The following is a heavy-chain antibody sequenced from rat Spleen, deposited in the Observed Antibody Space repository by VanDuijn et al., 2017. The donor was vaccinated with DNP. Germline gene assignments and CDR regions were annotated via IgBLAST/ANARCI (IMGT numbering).Heavy chain of an antibody. D-gene: IGHD5-1*01. V-gene: IGHV5S23*01. CDR2: ISPGGDNS. Sequence: EVQVVESGGGLVQPGRSLKLSCVVSGFTFSDYAMAWVRQAPTKGLEWVASISPGGDNSYYRDSVKGRFTISRDNAKSTLYLQMDSLRSEDTATYYCASSNWGYYWYFDFWGPGTMVTVSS. J-gene: IGHJ1*01. CDR1: GFTFSDYA. CDR3: ASSNWGYYWYFDF.